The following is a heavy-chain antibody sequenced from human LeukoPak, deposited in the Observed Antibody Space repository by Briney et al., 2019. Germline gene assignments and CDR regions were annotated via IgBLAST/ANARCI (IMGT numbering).Heavy chain of an antibody. D-gene: IGHD6-13*01. CDR1: GFTFSSYA. CDR2: ISGSGGST. V-gene: IGHV3-23*01. J-gene: IGHJ4*02. CDR3: AKDYIAYTIKSPYYFDY. Sequence: PGGSLRLSCAASGFTFSSYAMSWVRQAPGKGLEWVSAISGSGGSTYYADSVKGRFTISRDNSKNTLYLQMNSLRAEDTAVYYCAKDYIAYTIKSPYYFDYWGQGTLVTVSS.